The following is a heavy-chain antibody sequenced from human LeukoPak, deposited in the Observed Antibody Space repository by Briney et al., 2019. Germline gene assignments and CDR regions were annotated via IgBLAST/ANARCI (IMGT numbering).Heavy chain of an antibody. CDR2: ISYDGSNK. D-gene: IGHD3-22*01. CDR1: GFTFSSYA. J-gene: IGHJ5*02. CDR3: ARVYSSPALNNWFDP. V-gene: IGHV3-30*04. Sequence: GGSLRLSCAASGFTFSSYAMHWVRQAPGKGLEWVAVISYDGSNKDYADSVKGRFTISRDNSKNTLYLQMNSLRTEDTALFYCARVYSSPALNNWFDPRGQGTLVTVSS.